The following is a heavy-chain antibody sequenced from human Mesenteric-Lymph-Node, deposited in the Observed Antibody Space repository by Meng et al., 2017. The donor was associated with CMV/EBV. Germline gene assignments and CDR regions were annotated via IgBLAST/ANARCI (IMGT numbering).Heavy chain of an antibody. V-gene: IGHV6-1*01. D-gene: IGHD7-27*01. J-gene: IGHJ4*02. CDR2: TYYRSKWYH. Sequence: LRLSCAISGDSVSRNNAAWNWIRQSPSRGLEWLGRTYYRSKWYHDYALSVKSRITINPDTSKNQFSLQLDSMTPEDTAVYYCARDLGTPGPYYFDYWGQGTLVTVSS. CDR3: ARDLGTPGPYYFDY. CDR1: GDSVSRNNAA.